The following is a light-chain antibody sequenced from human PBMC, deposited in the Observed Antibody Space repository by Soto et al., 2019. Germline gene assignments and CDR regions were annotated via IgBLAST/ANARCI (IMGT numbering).Light chain of an antibody. CDR1: QSISDT. CDR2: GAS. CDR3: QQYDNWPWT. J-gene: IGKJ1*01. Sequence: IGVTQSPATLSVSPGGRATLSCRASQSISDTLAWYQQKPGQAPRLLIHGASTRAPGFPARFSGSGSGTDFTLTISSLQSEDFAVYYCQQYDNWPWTFGQGTKV. V-gene: IGKV3-15*01.